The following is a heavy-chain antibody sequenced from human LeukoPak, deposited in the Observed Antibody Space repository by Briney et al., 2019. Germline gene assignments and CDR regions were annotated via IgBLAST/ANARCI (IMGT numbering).Heavy chain of an antibody. D-gene: IGHD6-19*01. Sequence: SETLSLTCTVSGGSISSYYWSWIRQPPGKGLEWIGYFYDSGSTNYNPSLKSRVTISVDTSKNQCSLKLSSVTAADTAVYYCARDLRGWYGMNWFDPWGQGTLVTVSS. V-gene: IGHV4-59*01. CDR3: ARDLRGWYGMNWFDP. CDR1: GGSISSYY. J-gene: IGHJ5*02. CDR2: FYDSGST.